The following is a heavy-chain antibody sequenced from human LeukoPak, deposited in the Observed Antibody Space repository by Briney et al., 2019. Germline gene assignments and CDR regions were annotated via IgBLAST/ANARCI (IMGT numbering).Heavy chain of an antibody. Sequence: PSETLSLTCTVSGGSISSYYWSWIRQPPGKGLEWIGYVYYSGSTNYNPSLKSRVTIPVDTSKNQFSLKLTSVTAADTAMYYCARGYNWFDSWGQGTQVTVSS. CDR2: VYYSGST. CDR3: ARGYNWFDS. CDR1: GGSISSYY. V-gene: IGHV4-59*01. J-gene: IGHJ5*01.